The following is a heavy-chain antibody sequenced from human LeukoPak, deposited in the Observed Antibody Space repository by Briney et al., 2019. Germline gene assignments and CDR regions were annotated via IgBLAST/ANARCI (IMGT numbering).Heavy chain of an antibody. CDR3: ASMVRGVIIDY. J-gene: IGHJ4*02. CDR2: IYYSGRT. D-gene: IGHD3-10*01. V-gene: IGHV4-39*02. CDR1: GGSISSYY. Sequence: PSETLSLTCTVSGGSISSYYWVWIRQPPGKGLEWIGSIYYSGRTYYNPSLKSRVTISVDTSKNHFSLKLSSVIAADTAVYFCASMVRGVIIDYWGQGTLVTVSS.